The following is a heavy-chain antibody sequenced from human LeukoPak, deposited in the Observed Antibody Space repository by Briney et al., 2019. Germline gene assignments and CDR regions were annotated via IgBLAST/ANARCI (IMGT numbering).Heavy chain of an antibody. D-gene: IGHD5-24*01. CDR3: ARGRRDGYNLEYFDK. CDR2: IYYSGST. V-gene: IGHV4-39*01. Sequence: PSETLSLTCTVSGGSISSSSYYWGWIRQPPGKGLEWIGSIYYSGSTYYNPSLKSRVTISVDTSKNQFSLKLSSVTAADTAVYYCARGRRDGYNLEYFDKWGQGTLVTVSS. CDR1: GGSISSSSYY. J-gene: IGHJ4*02.